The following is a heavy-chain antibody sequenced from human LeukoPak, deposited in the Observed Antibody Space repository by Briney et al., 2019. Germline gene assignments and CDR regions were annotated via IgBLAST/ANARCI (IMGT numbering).Heavy chain of an antibody. D-gene: IGHD2-2*01. CDR1: GFTFSNYA. CDR2: ISGSAGST. J-gene: IGHJ4*02. V-gene: IGHV3-23*01. Sequence: GGSLRLSCAASGFTFSNYAMTWVRQAPGKGLEWVSTISGSAGSTYYADSVKGRFTISRDKSKNTLDLQMNSLRAEDTAVYYCARARVTDIVVVPAATLLDYWGQGTLVTVSS. CDR3: ARARVTDIVVVPAATLLDY.